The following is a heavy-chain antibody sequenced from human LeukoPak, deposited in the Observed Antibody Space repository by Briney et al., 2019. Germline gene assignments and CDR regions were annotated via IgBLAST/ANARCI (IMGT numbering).Heavy chain of an antibody. Sequence: WGSLRLSCAASGFTFSSYSMNWVRQPPGKGLEWVSSISSSSSYIYYADSVKGRFAISRDNAKHSLYLQMNSLRANDAAVYYCARTFYDYVWGSLPATFDYWGQGTLVTVSS. D-gene: IGHD3-16*01. CDR3: ARTFYDYVWGSLPATFDY. J-gene: IGHJ4*02. V-gene: IGHV3-21*01. CDR1: GFTFSSYS. CDR2: ISSSSSYI.